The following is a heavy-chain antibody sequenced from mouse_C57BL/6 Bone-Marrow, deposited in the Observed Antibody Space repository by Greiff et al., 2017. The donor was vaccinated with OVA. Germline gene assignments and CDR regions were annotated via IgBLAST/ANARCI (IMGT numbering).Heavy chain of an antibody. V-gene: IGHV1-55*01. D-gene: IGHD2-5*01. CDR2: IYPGSGST. Sequence: QVQLQQSGAELVKPGASVKMSCKASGYTFTSYWITWVKQRPGQGLEWIGDIYPGSGSTNYNEKFKSKATLTVDTSSSTAYMQLSSLTSEDSAVYYCARSYSNYPFYAMDYWGQGTSVTVSS. CDR1: GYTFTSYW. J-gene: IGHJ4*01. CDR3: ARSYSNYPFYAMDY.